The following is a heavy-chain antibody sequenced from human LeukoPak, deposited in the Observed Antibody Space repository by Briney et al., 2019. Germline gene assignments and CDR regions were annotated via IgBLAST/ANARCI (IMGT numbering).Heavy chain of an antibody. V-gene: IGHV4-38-2*01. J-gene: IGHJ6*03. Sequence: PSETLSLTCAVAGHSISSGYYWAWIRQPPGRGLEWIANIYHTGNTYYDPSLNSRVTMSVDTSKNQFSLRLSSVTAADTAVYYCARAGGSSSPYYYYMDVWGKGTTVTVSS. CDR3: ARAGGSSSPYYYYMDV. CDR2: IYHTGNT. D-gene: IGHD6-6*01. CDR1: GHSISSGYY.